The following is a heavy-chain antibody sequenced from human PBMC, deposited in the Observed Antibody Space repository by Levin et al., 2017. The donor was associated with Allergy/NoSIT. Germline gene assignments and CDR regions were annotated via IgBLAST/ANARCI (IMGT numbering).Heavy chain of an antibody. D-gene: IGHD5-18*01. CDR1: GFIFEDYA. Sequence: SLKISCEASGFIFEDYAMHWVRQVPGKGLEWVAGISWSSHSLGYADSVKGRFTISSDNAKNSLYLPMYTLRFEDTAVYYCKKDIFRGYSLGSKCEVYGLDVWGHGTAVTV. J-gene: IGHJ6*02. CDR2: ISWSSHSL. V-gene: IGHV3-9*01. CDR3: KKDIFRGYSLGSKCEVYGLDV.